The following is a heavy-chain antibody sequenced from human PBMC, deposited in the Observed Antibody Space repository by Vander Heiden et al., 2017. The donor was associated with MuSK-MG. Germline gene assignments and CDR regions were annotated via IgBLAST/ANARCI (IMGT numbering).Heavy chain of an antibody. D-gene: IGHD1-26*01. J-gene: IGHJ3*02. CDR3: AAGVGMGAPTGDVGAFDI. CDR1: GFHFSCYC. CDR2: ISYDGSNK. V-gene: IGHV3-30*03. Sequence: QVQLVEPGGGVVQPRRSLRLCCAAPGFHFSCYCMHWVRQAPGKVQEWLAVISYDGSNKYYADSVKGRFTISRDNSKNTLYLQMNSLRAEDTAVYYCAAGVGMGAPTGDVGAFDIWGQGTMVTVSS.